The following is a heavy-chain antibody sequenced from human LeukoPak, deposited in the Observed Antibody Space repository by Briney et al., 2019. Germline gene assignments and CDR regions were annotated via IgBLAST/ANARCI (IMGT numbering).Heavy chain of an antibody. V-gene: IGHV4-39*07. CDR2: IYYSGNT. CDR1: GDSISTSNSY. Sequence: SETLSLACTVSGDSISTSNSYWGWIRQPPGKGLEWIGSIYYSGNTYYNASLKSRVTISVDTSKNQFSLKLSSVTAADTAVYYCARSNTMVRGVISWFDPWGQGTLVTVSS. J-gene: IGHJ5*02. D-gene: IGHD3-10*01. CDR3: ARSNTMVRGVISWFDP.